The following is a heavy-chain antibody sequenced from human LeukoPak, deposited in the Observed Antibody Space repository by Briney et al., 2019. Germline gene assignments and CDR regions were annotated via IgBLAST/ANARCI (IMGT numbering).Heavy chain of an antibody. CDR3: ARSTPTVLYFDY. Sequence: PSETLSLTCTVSGGSISSGGYYWSWIRQHPGKGLEWIGYIYYSGSTYYNPSLKSRVTISVDTSKNQFSLKLSSVTAADTAVYYCARSTPTVLYFDYWGQGTLVTVSS. CDR2: IYYSGST. V-gene: IGHV4-30-4*08. CDR1: GGSISSGGYY. D-gene: IGHD2-8*01. J-gene: IGHJ4*02.